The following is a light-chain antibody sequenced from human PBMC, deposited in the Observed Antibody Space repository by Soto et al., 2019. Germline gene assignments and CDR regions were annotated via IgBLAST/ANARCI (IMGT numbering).Light chain of an antibody. J-gene: IGKJ1*01. V-gene: IGKV1-39*01. CDR3: QQSYSTLRT. CDR2: AAS. CDR1: QSISSY. Sequence: DIQMTQSPSSLSASVGDRVTITCRASQSISSYLNWYQQKPGKAPKLLIYAASSLQSGVPSRFSCSGSGTDFTLTISSLQPEDFATYYCQQSYSTLRTFGQGTQVEIK.